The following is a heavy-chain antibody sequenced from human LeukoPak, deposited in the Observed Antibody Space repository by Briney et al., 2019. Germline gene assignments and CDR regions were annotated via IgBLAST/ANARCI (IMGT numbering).Heavy chain of an antibody. J-gene: IGHJ6*03. V-gene: IGHV3-7*01. CDR1: GFTFSSYW. CDR3: ASLGPTGGSGSYYDYYYYYYMDV. Sequence: GGSLRLSCAASGFTFSSYWMSWVRQAPGKGLEWVANIKKDGSEKYYVDSVKGRFTISRDNAKTSLYLQMNSLRAEDTAVYYCASLGPTGGSGSYYDYYYYYYMDVWGKGTTVTISS. CDR2: IKKDGSEK. D-gene: IGHD3-10*01.